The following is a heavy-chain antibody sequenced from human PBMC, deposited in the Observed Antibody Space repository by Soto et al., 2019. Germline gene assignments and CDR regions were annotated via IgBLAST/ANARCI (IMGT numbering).Heavy chain of an antibody. CDR3: AKGVPYYYGSGRPQGY. CDR2: ISYDGSNK. V-gene: IGHV3-30*18. CDR1: GFTFSSYG. Sequence: QVQLVESGGGVVQPGRSLRLSCAASGFTFSSYGMHWVRQAPGKGLEWVAVISYDGSNKYYADSVKGRFTISRDNSKNTLYLRMNSLRAEDTAVYYCAKGVPYYYGSGRPQGYWGQGTLVTVSS. J-gene: IGHJ4*02. D-gene: IGHD3-10*01.